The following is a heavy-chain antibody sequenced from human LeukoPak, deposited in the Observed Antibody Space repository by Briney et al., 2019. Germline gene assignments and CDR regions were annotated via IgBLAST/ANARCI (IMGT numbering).Heavy chain of an antibody. V-gene: IGHV1-69*01. CDR1: GGTFSTYG. Sequence: SVKVSCKASGGTFSTYGINWVRQAPGQGPEWMGGIIPILGIANYAQKFKGRVTITADESTSTVYMELSSLRSEDTAVYYCARGQRNEYYDFWSDDYMDVWGKGTTITVSS. D-gene: IGHD3-3*01. J-gene: IGHJ6*03. CDR3: ARGQRNEYYDFWSDDYMDV. CDR2: IIPILGIA.